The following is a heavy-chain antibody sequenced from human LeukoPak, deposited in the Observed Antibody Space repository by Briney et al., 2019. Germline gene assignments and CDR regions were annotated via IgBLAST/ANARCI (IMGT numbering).Heavy chain of an antibody. CDR3: ARDKAPLDYGDYAYYFDY. V-gene: IGHV4-39*07. CDR1: GGSISSSSYY. J-gene: IGHJ4*02. Sequence: SETLSLTCTVSGGSISSSSYYWGWIRQPPGKGLEWIGSIYYSGSTYYNPSLKSRVTISVDTSKNQFSLKLSSVTAADTAVYYCARDKAPLDYGDYAYYFDYWGQGTLVTVSS. D-gene: IGHD4-17*01. CDR2: IYYSGST.